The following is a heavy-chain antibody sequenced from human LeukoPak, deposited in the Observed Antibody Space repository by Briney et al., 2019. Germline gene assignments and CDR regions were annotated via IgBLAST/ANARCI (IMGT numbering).Heavy chain of an antibody. D-gene: IGHD6-19*01. V-gene: IGHV3-33*01. CDR3: AGGRGYSSGWYLDY. CDR1: GFTFSSYG. CDR2: IWYDGSNK. J-gene: IGHJ4*02. Sequence: GGSLRLSCAASGFTFSSYGMPWVRQAPGKGLEWVAVIWYDGSNKYYADSVKGRFTISRDNSKNTLYLQMNSLRAEDTAVYYCAGGRGYSSGWYLDYWGQGTLVTVCS.